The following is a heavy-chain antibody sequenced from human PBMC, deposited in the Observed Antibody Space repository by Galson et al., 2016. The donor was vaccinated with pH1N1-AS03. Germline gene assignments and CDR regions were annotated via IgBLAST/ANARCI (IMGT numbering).Heavy chain of an antibody. Sequence: LTCSVSGDSTNINTCCWGWIRQPPGKGLEWIGSVYYDGNTYYNPSLKSRATISVDTSKNLFSLKLTSVTAADTAVYYCARTRAARPADAFDVWGQGTTVTVSS. V-gene: IGHV4-39*07. CDR2: VYYDGNT. CDR1: GDSTNINTCC. D-gene: IGHD6-6*01. J-gene: IGHJ3*01. CDR3: ARTRAARPADAFDV.